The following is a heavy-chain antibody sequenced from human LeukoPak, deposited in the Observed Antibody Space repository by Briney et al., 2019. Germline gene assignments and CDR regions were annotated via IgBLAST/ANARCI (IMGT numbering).Heavy chain of an antibody. CDR1: GGSISSYY. V-gene: IGHV4-59*08. J-gene: IGHJ4*02. CDR3: ARQTGSGLFILP. Sequence: SETLSLTCTVSGGSISSYYWSWIQQPPGKGLEWIGYIHYSGSTNYNPSLKSRVTISVDTSKNQFSLRLTSVTAADTAVYYCARQTGSGLFILPGGQGTLVTVSS. D-gene: IGHD3/OR15-3a*01. CDR2: IHYSGST.